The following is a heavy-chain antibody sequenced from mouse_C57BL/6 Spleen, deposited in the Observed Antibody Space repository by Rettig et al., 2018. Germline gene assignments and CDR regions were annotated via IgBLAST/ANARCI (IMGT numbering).Heavy chain of an antibody. CDR2: IHPNSGST. CDR1: W. J-gene: IGHJ1*03. V-gene: IGHV1-64*01. D-gene: IGHD2-5*01. CDR3: ARDGGPYSNSLYWYFDV. Sequence: WMHWVKQRPGQGLEWIGMIHPNSGSTNYNEKFKSKATLTVDKSSSTAYMQLSSLTSEDSAVYYCARDGGPYSNSLYWYFDVWGTGTTVTVSS.